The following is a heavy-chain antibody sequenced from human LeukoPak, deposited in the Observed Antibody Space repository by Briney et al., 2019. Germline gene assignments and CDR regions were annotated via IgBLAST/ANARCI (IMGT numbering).Heavy chain of an antibody. J-gene: IGHJ4*02. CDR2: INHSGST. D-gene: IGHD6-6*01. CDR3: ARDAEYSSSPNFDY. Sequence: SETLSLTCAVYGGSFSGYYWSWIRQPPGKGLEWIGEINHSGSTNYNPSLKSRVTISVDTSKNQFSLKLSSVTAADTAVYYCARDAEYSSSPNFDYWGQGTLVTVSS. CDR1: GGSFSGYY. V-gene: IGHV4-34*01.